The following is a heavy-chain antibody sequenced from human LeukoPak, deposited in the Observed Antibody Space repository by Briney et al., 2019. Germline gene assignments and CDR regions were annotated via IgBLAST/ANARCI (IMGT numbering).Heavy chain of an antibody. V-gene: IGHV1-18*04. CDR3: ASVPVHYYYYMDV. Sequence: ASVKVSCKASGYTFTSYYMHWVRQAPGQGLEWMGWISAYNGNTNYAQKLQGRVTMTTDTSTSTAYMELRSLRSDDTAVYYCASVPVHYYYYMDVWGKGTTVTVSS. CDR2: ISAYNGNT. CDR1: GYTFTSYY. J-gene: IGHJ6*03.